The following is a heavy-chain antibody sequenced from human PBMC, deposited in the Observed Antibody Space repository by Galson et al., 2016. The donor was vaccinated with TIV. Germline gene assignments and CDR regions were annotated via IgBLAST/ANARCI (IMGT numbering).Heavy chain of an antibody. CDR3: AREGPCGGDCYFLDN. D-gene: IGHD2-21*02. CDR2: ILPISGQV. CDR1: GGSFSNLG. V-gene: IGHV1-69*06. Sequence: SVKVSCKASGGSFSNLGFNWVRQAPGQGFEWVGGILPISGQVSYAQNFQARVTITADKSASTVYIELRSLRSDDPAGYYCAREGPCGGDCYFLDNWGQGSLVTVSS. J-gene: IGHJ4*02.